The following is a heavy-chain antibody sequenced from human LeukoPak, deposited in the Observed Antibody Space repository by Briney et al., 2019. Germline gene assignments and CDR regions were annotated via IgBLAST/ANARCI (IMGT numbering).Heavy chain of an antibody. J-gene: IGHJ4*02. Sequence: SETLSLTCTVSGGSIDTYYWNWIRQPPGKGLEWIGYVFHTGSTNYNPSLKSRVTISVDTSKNQFSLKLSSVTAADTAVYYCARSVEMATNFDYWGQGTLVTVSS. CDR3: ARSVEMATNFDY. CDR1: GGSIDTYY. V-gene: IGHV4-59*12. CDR2: VFHTGST. D-gene: IGHD5-24*01.